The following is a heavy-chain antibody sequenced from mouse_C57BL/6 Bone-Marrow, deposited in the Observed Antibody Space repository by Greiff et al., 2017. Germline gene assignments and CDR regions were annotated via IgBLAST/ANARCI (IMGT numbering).Heavy chain of an antibody. J-gene: IGHJ3*01. D-gene: IGHD2-3*01. Sequence: VHVKQSGAELVRPGASVKLSCTASGFNIKDFYMHWVKQRPEQGLEWIGRIDPEDGDTEYAPKFQGKATMTADTSSNTAYLQLSSLTSEDTAVYYCTIDGYWTWFAYWGQGTLVTVSA. CDR1: GFNIKDFY. CDR3: TIDGYWTWFAY. V-gene: IGHV14-1*01. CDR2: IDPEDGDT.